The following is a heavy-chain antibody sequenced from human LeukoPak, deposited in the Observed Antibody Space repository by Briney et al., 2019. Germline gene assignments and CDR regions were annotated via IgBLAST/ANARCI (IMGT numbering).Heavy chain of an antibody. J-gene: IGHJ4*02. Sequence: SETLSLTCTVSGGSISSYYWSWIGQPPGKGLEWIGYIYYSGTTNYNPSLKSRVTILVDTSKNQFSLNLSSVTAADTAVYYCARRGIAAAGYDYWGQGTLVTVSS. V-gene: IGHV4-59*08. CDR2: IYYSGTT. D-gene: IGHD6-13*01. CDR3: ARRGIAAAGYDY. CDR1: GGSISSYY.